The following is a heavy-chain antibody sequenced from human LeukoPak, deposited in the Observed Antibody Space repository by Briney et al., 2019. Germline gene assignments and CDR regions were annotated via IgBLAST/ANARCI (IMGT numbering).Heavy chain of an antibody. CDR3: ARDYCSGGSCYGAFDI. D-gene: IGHD2-15*01. Sequence: PSETLSLTCTVSGGSISSYYWSWIRQPPGKGLEWIGYIYYSGSTNYNPSLKSRVTISVDTSKNQFSLRLSSVTAADTAVYYCARDYCSGGSCYGAFDIWGQGTMVTVSS. CDR1: GGSISSYY. CDR2: IYYSGST. V-gene: IGHV4-59*01. J-gene: IGHJ3*02.